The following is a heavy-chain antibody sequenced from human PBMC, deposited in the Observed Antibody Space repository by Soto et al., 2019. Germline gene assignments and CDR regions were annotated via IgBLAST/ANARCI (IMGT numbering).Heavy chain of an antibody. Sequence: QVQLQRSCPGLVKPSQTLSLMCDISGDSVSSVTATWSWIRQSPSRGLEWLGRTYYRSKWYYDYAVSVKSRIVITPDTSKNQLTLDLNSVTPEDTAVYFYARDGSGFHWYFDVWGRGTLVTVSS. CDR3: ARDGSGFHWYFDV. J-gene: IGHJ2*01. CDR1: GDSVSSVTAT. V-gene: IGHV6-1*01. CDR2: TYYRSKWYY. D-gene: IGHD6-19*01.